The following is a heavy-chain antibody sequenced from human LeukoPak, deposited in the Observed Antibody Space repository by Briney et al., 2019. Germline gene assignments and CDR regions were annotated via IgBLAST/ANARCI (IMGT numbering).Heavy chain of an antibody. D-gene: IGHD6-19*01. Sequence: GESLKISCKGSGYSFTSYWIGWVRQMPGKGLEWMGIIYPGDSDTRYSPSFQGQVTTSADKSISTAYLQWSSLKASDTAMYYCARQHAFGAVAGKFWPGDAFDIWGQGTMVTVSS. V-gene: IGHV5-51*01. CDR3: ARQHAFGAVAGKFWPGDAFDI. J-gene: IGHJ3*02. CDR1: GYSFTSYW. CDR2: IYPGDSDT.